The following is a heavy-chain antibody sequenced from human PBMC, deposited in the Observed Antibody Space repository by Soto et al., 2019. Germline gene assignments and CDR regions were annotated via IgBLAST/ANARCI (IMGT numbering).Heavy chain of an antibody. CDR2: ISGTGGST. D-gene: IGHD5-18*01. J-gene: IGHJ4*02. CDR1: TSTVSNYA. Sequence: RISGAAATSTVSNYAMSLVPQSQGKGLEWVSAISGTGGSTYYADSVKGRFTISRDNSKNTLYLQMNSLRAEDTAVYYCAKYPRNKAMDRFDYWGQGTMVTVSS. V-gene: IGHV3-23*01. CDR3: AKYPRNKAMDRFDY.